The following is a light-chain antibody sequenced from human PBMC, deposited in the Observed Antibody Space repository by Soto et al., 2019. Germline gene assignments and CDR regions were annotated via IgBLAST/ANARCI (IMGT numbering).Light chain of an antibody. V-gene: IGLV7-46*01. J-gene: IGLJ2*01. CDR2: DTS. CDR3: LLSFSGVEV. CDR1: TGAVTSGHY. Sequence: QAVVTQEPSLTVSPGGTVTLTCGSSTGAVTSGHYPYWFQQRPGQAPRTLISDTSNRHSWTPARFSGSILGGKAALTLSGAQPEDEADYYCLLSFSGVEVFGGGTQLTVL.